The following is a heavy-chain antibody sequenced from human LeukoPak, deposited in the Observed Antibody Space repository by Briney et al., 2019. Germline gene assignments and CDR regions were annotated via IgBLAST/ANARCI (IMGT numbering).Heavy chain of an antibody. D-gene: IGHD3-16*01. CDR1: VFTFSTYS. J-gene: IGHJ4*02. V-gene: IGHV3-23*01. CDR2: ITANAGGT. Sequence: GGSLRLSCTASVFTFSTYSMTWVRQAPGRGLEWVSTITANAGGTYYADSVKGRFTISRDNSENTLNLQMNSLRAEDTAVYYCARGWGNFDYWGQGTLVTVSS. CDR3: ARGWGNFDY.